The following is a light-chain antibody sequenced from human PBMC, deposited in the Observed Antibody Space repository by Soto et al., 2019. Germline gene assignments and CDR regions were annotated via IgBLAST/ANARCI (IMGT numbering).Light chain of an antibody. CDR3: YSYRGYYTRV. CDR1: SSDVGGYNF. Sequence: THPASVSGSPVHSITISCTGTSSDVGGYNFVSWYQQHPGRAPKLLIYEVSRRPSGVSNRFPGSKSGDTASLTISGLQAEEEADYYCYSYRGYYTRVFGTGTKVTVL. CDR2: EVS. J-gene: IGLJ1*01. V-gene: IGLV2-14*01.